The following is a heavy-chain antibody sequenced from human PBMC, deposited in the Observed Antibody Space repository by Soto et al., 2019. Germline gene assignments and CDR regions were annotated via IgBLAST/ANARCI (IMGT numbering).Heavy chain of an antibody. V-gene: IGHV3-66*01. CDR3: ARDTDDDY. CDR1: GVTVSNNY. Sequence: EVPLVESGGGLVQPGGSLRLSCAASGVTVSNNYMSWVRQAPGKGLEWVSVIYSGGRTYYADSVKGRFIISRDSSKNTLYLQMNSLRAEDTAVYYCARDTDDDYRGQGTLVTVSS. CDR2: IYSGGRT. D-gene: IGHD4-4*01. J-gene: IGHJ4*02.